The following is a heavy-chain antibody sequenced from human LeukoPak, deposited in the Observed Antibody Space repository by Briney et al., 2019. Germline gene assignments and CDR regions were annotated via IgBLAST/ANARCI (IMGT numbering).Heavy chain of an antibody. CDR1: GGTFSNYT. V-gene: IGHV1-69*08. CDR2: IIPIFGTA. D-gene: IGHD3-9*01. CDR3: ARDSIGRYTAGDWFDP. J-gene: IGHJ5*02. Sequence: ASVKVSCKASGGTFSNYTITWVRQAPGQGLEWMGSIIPIFGTANYAQKFQGRVTMTRDTSISTAYMELSRLRSDDTAVYYCARDSIGRYTAGDWFDPWGQGTLVTVSS.